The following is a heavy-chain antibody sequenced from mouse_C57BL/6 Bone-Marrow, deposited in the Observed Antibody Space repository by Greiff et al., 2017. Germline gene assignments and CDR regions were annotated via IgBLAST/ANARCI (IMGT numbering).Heavy chain of an antibody. V-gene: IGHV1-55*01. CDR2: IYPGSGST. CDR1: GYTFTSYW. CDR3: ARKICYDCGNRFAY. Sequence: QVQLQQPGAELVKPGASVKMSCKASGYTFTSYWITWVMQRPGQGLEWIGDIYPGSGSTNYNEKFKSKATLTVDTSSSTAYMQLSSLTSADSAVYSGARKICYDCGNRFAYWGQGTLVTVSA. D-gene: IGHD2-4*01. J-gene: IGHJ3*01.